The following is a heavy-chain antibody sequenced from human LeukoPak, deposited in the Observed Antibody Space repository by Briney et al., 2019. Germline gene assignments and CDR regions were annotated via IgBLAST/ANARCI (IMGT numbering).Heavy chain of an antibody. J-gene: IGHJ4*02. D-gene: IGHD2-8*01. V-gene: IGHV1-46*01. Sequence: ASVKVSCKASGYTFTSYYMHWVRQAPGQGLEWMGIINPSGGSTSYAQKFQGRVTMTRDMSTSTVYMELSSLRSEDTAVCYCARELQEPVFYFDYWGQGTLVTVSS. CDR3: ARELQEPVFYFDY. CDR2: INPSGGST. CDR1: GYTFTSYY.